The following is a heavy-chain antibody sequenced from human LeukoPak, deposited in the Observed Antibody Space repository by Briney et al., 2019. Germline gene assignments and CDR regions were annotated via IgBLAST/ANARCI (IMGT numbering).Heavy chain of an antibody. D-gene: IGHD3-10*01. CDR2: INHSGST. CDR1: GGSFSGYY. J-gene: IGHJ5*02. V-gene: IGHV4-34*01. Sequence: PSETLSLTCAVYGGSFSGYYWSWIRQPPGKGLEWIGEINHSGSTNYNPSLKSRVTISGDTSKNQFSLKLSSVTAADTAVYYCARGDIYYGSGSYYKGRWFDPWGQGTLVTVSS. CDR3: ARGDIYYGSGSYYKGRWFDP.